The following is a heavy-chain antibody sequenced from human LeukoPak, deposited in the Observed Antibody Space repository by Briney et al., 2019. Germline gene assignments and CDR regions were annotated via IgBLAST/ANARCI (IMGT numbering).Heavy chain of an antibody. V-gene: IGHV1-2*02. CDR1: GYTFTSYY. D-gene: IGHD6-13*01. J-gene: IGHJ4*02. CDR3: ARGSDSSSWYSPSDY. Sequence: ASVKVSCKASGYTFTSYYMHWVRQAPGQGLEWMGWINPDSGATNSAQKFQGRATMTRDTSISTAYMELSRLRSDDTAVYYCARGSDSSSWYSPSDYWGQGTLVTVSS. CDR2: INPDSGAT.